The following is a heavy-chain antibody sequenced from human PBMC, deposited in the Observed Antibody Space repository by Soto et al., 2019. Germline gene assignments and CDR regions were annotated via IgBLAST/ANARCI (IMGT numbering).Heavy chain of an antibody. CDR1: GYTFTSYG. Sequence: QVQLVQSGAEVKKPGASVKVSCKASGYTFTSYGISWVRQAPGQGLEWMGWISAYNGNTNYAQKLQGRVTMTTDTATSTAYMELRSLRSDDTAVYYCARRAPRYVYGDGINYYYYYYMDVWGKGTTVTVSS. CDR3: ARRAPRYVYGDGINYYYYYYMDV. V-gene: IGHV1-18*01. CDR2: ISAYNGNT. D-gene: IGHD4-17*01. J-gene: IGHJ6*03.